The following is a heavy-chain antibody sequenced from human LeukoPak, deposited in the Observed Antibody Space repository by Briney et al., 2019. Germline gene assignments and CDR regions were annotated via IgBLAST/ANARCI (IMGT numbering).Heavy chain of an antibody. Sequence: SGGSLRLSCAASGFTFSSYEMNWVRQAPGKGLEWVSSISSSSSYIYYADSVKGRFTISRDNAKNSLYLQMNSLRAEDTAVCYCARGAPAAMWYYMDVWGKGTTVTVSS. V-gene: IGHV3-21*01. D-gene: IGHD2-2*01. CDR1: GFTFSSYE. J-gene: IGHJ6*03. CDR2: ISSSSSYI. CDR3: ARGAPAAMWYYMDV.